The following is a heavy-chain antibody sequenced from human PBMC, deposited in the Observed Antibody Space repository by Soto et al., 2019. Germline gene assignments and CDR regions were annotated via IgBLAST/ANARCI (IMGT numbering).Heavy chain of an antibody. V-gene: IGHV3-30-3*01. J-gene: IGHJ3*02. CDR2: ISYDGSNK. CDR1: GFTFSSYA. CDR3: ARGAEMATPNDAFDI. Sequence: ESGGGVVQPGRSLRLSCAASGFTFSSYAMHWVRQAPGKGLEWVAVISYDGSNKYYADSVKGRFTISRDNSKNTLYLQMNSLRAEDTAVYYCARGAEMATPNDAFDIWGQGTMVTVSS. D-gene: IGHD5-12*01.